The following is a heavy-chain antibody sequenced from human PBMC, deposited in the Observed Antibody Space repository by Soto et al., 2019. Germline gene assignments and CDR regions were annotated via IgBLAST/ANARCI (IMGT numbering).Heavy chain of an antibody. CDR3: AETGGELARTGTYYYFDY. V-gene: IGHV1-69*13. J-gene: IGHJ4*02. D-gene: IGHD1-26*01. CDR1: GGTFSSYA. CDR2: IIPIFGTA. Sequence: GASVKVSCKASGGTFSSYAISWVRQAPGQGLEWMGGIIPIFGTANYAQKFQGRVTITADESTSTAYMELSSLRSEDTAVYYCAETGGELARTGTYYYFDYWGQGTLVTVSS.